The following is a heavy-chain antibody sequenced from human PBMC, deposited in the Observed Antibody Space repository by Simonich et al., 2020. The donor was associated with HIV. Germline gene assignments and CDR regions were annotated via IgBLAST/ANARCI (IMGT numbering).Heavy chain of an antibody. CDR1: GYTFTDYN. V-gene: IGHV1-2*06. Sequence: QVQLVQSGAELKKPGASGKVSCKASGYTFTDYNIHWVRQAPGQGLEWRGRVNPNSVGTDYPQKFQGRVTMTRDKSITTAYMELSRLRSDDTAFYYCATHGPGSYSSALDIWGQGTMVTVSS. CDR3: ATHGPGSYSSALDI. D-gene: IGHD1-26*01. J-gene: IGHJ3*02. CDR2: VNPNSVGT.